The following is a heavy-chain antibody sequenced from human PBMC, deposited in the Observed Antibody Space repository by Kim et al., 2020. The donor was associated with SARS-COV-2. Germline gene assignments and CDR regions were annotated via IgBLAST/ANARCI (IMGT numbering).Heavy chain of an antibody. CDR2: IYYSGST. Sequence: SETLSLTCTVSGGSISSSSYYWGWIRQPPGKGLEWIGSIYYSGSTYYNPSLKSRVTISVDTSKNQFSLKLSSVTAADTAVYYCARQSSRRLWFGEWSFDYWGQGTLVTVSS. CDR3: ARQSSRRLWFGEWSFDY. J-gene: IGHJ4*02. CDR1: GGSISSSSYY. V-gene: IGHV4-39*01. D-gene: IGHD3-10*01.